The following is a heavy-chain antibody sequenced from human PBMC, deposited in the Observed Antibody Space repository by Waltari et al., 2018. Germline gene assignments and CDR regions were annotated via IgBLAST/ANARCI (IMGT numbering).Heavy chain of an antibody. D-gene: IGHD3-10*01. Sequence: QVQLQESGPGLVKPSETLSLTCAVSGYSISSGYYWGWIRQPPGKGLEWIGGIYHSGRTYYNPSLKSRVTISVDTAKNQFSLKLSSVTAADTAVYYCARDPTERITMVSNWFDPWGQGTLVTVSS. CDR1: GYSISSGYY. J-gene: IGHJ5*02. CDR2: IYHSGRT. V-gene: IGHV4-38-2*02. CDR3: ARDPTERITMVSNWFDP.